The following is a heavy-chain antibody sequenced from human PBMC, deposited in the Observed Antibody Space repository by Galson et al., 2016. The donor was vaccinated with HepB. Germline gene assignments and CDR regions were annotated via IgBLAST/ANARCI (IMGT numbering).Heavy chain of an antibody. CDR2: ITGSSANYI. J-gene: IGHJ4*02. CDR1: GFTFSSYN. Sequence: SLRLSCAASGFTFSSYNMNWVRQAPGKGLEWVSSITGSSANYIFYPDSVKGRFTISRDNAKNSIYLQMSSLRADDTAVYYCARDLVATIRQGYDYWGQGTLVTVSS. D-gene: IGHD5-12*01. CDR3: ARDLVATIRQGYDY. V-gene: IGHV3-21*04.